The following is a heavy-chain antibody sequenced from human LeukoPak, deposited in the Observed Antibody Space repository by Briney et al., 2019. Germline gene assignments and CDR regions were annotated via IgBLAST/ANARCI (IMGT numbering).Heavy chain of an antibody. Sequence: GGSLRLSFAASGFTVSNNYMTWVRQAPGKGLEWVSSISSSSSSYIYYADSVKGRFTISRDNAKNSLYLQMNSLRAEDTAVYYCARARGVWGQGTLVAVSS. V-gene: IGHV3-21*01. CDR1: GFTVSNNY. CDR3: ARARGV. CDR2: ISSSSSSYI. J-gene: IGHJ4*02.